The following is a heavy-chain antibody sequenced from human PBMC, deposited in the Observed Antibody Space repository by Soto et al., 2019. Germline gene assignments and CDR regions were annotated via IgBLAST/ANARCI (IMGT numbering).Heavy chain of an antibody. CDR2: INHRGST. J-gene: IGHJ6*02. Sequence: QVQLQQWGAGLLKPSETLSLTCTVYGGSFSGYYWSWIRQPPGKGLERIGEINHRGSTNYNPSLKSRGTISVDTSKNQFSLKLSSVTAADTAVYYCARRRTYYYYYAMDVWGQGTTVTVSS. V-gene: IGHV4-34*01. CDR1: GGSFSGYY. CDR3: ARRRTYYYYYAMDV.